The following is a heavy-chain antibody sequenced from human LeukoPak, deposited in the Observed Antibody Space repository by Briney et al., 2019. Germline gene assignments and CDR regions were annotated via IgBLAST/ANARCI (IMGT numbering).Heavy chain of an antibody. CDR1: GFTFDDYT. J-gene: IGHJ4*02. V-gene: IGHV3-43*01. CDR2: INWDGDIT. CDR3: AKGNILTGPPDS. Sequence: GRSLRLSCAASGFTFDDYTMHWVRQPPGKGLEWVSLINWDGDITEYADSVKGRFTISRDNSKNSLFLQMNSLRTEDTALYYCAKGNILTGPPDSWGQGTLVTVSS. D-gene: IGHD3-9*01.